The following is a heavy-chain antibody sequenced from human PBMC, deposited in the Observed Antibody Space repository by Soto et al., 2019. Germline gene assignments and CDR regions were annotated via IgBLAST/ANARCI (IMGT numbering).Heavy chain of an antibody. D-gene: IGHD3-9*01. CDR3: ARGPPYYDILTGYHPLGY. CDR2: INAGNGNT. V-gene: IGHV1-3*01. Sequence: QVQLVQSGAEVKKPGASVKVSCKASGYTFTSYAMHWVRQAPGQRLEWMGWINAGNGNTKYSQKFQGRVTITRDTSASTAYMELSSLRSEDTAVYYCARGPPYYDILTGYHPLGYWGQGTLVTVSS. CDR1: GYTFTSYA. J-gene: IGHJ4*02.